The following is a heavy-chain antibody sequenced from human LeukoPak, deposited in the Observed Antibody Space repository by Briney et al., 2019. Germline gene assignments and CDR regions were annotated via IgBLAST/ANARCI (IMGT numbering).Heavy chain of an antibody. J-gene: IGHJ4*02. CDR2: ISYDGSNK. Sequence: GGSLRLPCAASGFTFSSYGMHWVRQAPGKGLEWVAVISYDGSNKYYADSVKGRFTISRDNSKNTLYLQMNSLRAEDTAVYYCAVPPHHCSSTSCMGYWGQGTLVTVSS. V-gene: IGHV3-30*03. CDR3: AVPPHHCSSTSCMGY. D-gene: IGHD2-2*01. CDR1: GFTFSSYG.